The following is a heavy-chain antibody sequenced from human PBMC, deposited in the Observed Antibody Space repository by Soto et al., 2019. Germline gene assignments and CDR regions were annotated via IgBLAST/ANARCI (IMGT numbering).Heavy chain of an antibody. CDR1: GYTFTNYH. Sequence: ASVKVSCKASGYTFTNYHMHWVRQAPGQGLEWMGIIDPSGGSTSYAQKFQGRVTITRDTSASTAYMELSSLRSEDTAVYYCARDRYCSGGSCYSGAFDIWGQGTMVTVSS. J-gene: IGHJ3*02. V-gene: IGHV1-46*01. CDR2: IDPSGGST. CDR3: ARDRYCSGGSCYSGAFDI. D-gene: IGHD2-15*01.